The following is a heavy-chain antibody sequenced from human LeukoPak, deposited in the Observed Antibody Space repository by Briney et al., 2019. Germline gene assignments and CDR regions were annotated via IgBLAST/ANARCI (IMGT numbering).Heavy chain of an antibody. J-gene: IGHJ5*02. CDR3: ARHRDIMDWFDP. Sequence: GGSLRLSCAASGFTSSSYWMSWVRQAPGKGLEWVANIKQDGSEKYYVDSVKGRFTISRDNAKNSLYLQMNSLRAEDTAVYYCARHRDIMDWFDPWSQGSLVTVSS. CDR2: IKQDGSEK. D-gene: IGHD2-8*01. V-gene: IGHV3-7*01. CDR1: GFTSSSYW.